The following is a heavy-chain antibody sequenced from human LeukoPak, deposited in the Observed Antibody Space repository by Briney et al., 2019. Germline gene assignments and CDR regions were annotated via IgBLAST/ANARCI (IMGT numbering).Heavy chain of an antibody. CDR3: ARDRFFQLGGYYYYYGMDV. CDR1: GFTFSSYS. CDR2: ISSSSSYI. J-gene: IGHJ6*02. V-gene: IGHV3-21*01. D-gene: IGHD3-16*01. Sequence: GGSLRLSCAASGFTFSSYSMNWVRQAPGKGLEWVSSISSSSSYIQYADSVKGRFTISRDNAKNALYLQMNSLRAEDTALYFCARDRFFQLGGYYYYYGMDVWGQGTTVTVSS.